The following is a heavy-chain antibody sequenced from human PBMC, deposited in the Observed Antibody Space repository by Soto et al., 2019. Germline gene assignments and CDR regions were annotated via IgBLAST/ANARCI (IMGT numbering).Heavy chain of an antibody. J-gene: IGHJ3*02. D-gene: IGHD3-22*01. Sequence: ASVKVSCKASGYTFTSYGISWVRQAPGQGLEWMGWISAYNGNTNYAQKLQGRVTMTTDTSTSTAYMELRSLRCDDTAVYYCARDLGYDSSGLAFDIWGQGTMVTVSS. CDR1: GYTFTSYG. V-gene: IGHV1-18*01. CDR2: ISAYNGNT. CDR3: ARDLGYDSSGLAFDI.